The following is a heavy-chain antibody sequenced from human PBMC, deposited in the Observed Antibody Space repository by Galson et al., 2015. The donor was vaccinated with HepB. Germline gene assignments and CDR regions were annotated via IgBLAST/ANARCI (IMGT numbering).Heavy chain of an antibody. J-gene: IGHJ4*02. V-gene: IGHV3-7*03. D-gene: IGHD3-22*01. CDR1: GFTFSSYW. CDR2: IKQDGSEK. Sequence: SLRLSCAASGFTFSSYWMSWVRQAPGKGLEWVANIKQDGSEKYYVDSVKGRFTISRDNAKNSLYLQMNSLRAEDTAVYYCARAPGITMIVVVIHYFDYWGQGTLVTVSS. CDR3: ARAPGITMIVVVIHYFDY.